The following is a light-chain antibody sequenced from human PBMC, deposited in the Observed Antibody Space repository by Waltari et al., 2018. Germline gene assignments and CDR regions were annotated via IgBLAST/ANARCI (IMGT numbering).Light chain of an antibody. CDR2: DVN. V-gene: IGLV2-23*02. CDR3: CSYAGSAISM. J-gene: IGLJ3*02. Sequence: QSALTQTASVSGSPGQAITISCSGTTSDIGKYNLVSWYQQHPGKAPTLIFYDVNKRPSGVSNRFSGSKSGNTAFLTISGLQSADEADYYCCSYAGSAISMFGGGTKVTVL. CDR1: TSDIGKYNL.